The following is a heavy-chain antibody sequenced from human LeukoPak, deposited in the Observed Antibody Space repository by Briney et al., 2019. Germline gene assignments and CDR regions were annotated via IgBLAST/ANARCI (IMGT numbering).Heavy chain of an antibody. J-gene: IGHJ3*01. Sequence: GGSLRLSCAASGFTFSSYWMSWVRQARGKGLEWVANIKYDGSEKFYVDSVKGRFTISRDNAKNSLYLQMNILGAADSLLYYCARATLYCPGTTCYEDAFDAWAKGPMVTVSP. D-gene: IGHD2-2*01. V-gene: IGHV3-7*01. CDR1: GFTFSSYW. CDR3: ARATLYCPGTTCYEDAFDA. CDR2: IKYDGSEK.